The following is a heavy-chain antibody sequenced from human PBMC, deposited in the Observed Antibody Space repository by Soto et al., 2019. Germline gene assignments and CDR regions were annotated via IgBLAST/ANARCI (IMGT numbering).Heavy chain of an antibody. J-gene: IGHJ5*02. Sequence: QVQLQESGPGLVRPSQTLSLTCTVSGASIISLDYYWTWIRQHPGKGIECIGNIYQPGATYYNPSLESRFVMSVDTSNNPFSLKLSYVTAADTAVFYCARGAVVSLVRGVMGGNWFDPWGQGTLVTVSS. CDR3: ARGAVVSLVRGVMGGNWFDP. CDR2: IYQPGAT. D-gene: IGHD3-10*01. V-gene: IGHV4-30-4*01. CDR1: GASIISLDYY.